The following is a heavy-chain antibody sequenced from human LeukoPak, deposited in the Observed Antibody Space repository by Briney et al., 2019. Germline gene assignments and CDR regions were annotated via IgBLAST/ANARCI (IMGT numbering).Heavy chain of an antibody. CDR1: GFTFGDYA. J-gene: IGHJ4*02. CDR3: TRGPGDSSG. V-gene: IGHV3-49*04. CDR2: IRSKAYGGTT. D-gene: IGHD6-19*01. Sequence: SLRLSCTASGFTFGDYAMSWVRQAPGKGLEWVGFIRSKAYGGTTEYAASVKGRFTISRDDSKSIAYLQMNSLKTEDTAVYYCTRGPGDSSGWGQGTLVTVSS.